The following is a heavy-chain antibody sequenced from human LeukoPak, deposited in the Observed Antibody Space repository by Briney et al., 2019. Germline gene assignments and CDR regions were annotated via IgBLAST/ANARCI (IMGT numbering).Heavy chain of an antibody. CDR2: ISAYNANT. J-gene: IGHJ4*02. Sequence: ASVKVSCKASGYTFSSYGISWVRQAPGQGLEWMGWISAYNANTNYAQKLQDRITITKDTSTSTVFMELRSLTSDDTAVYYCARKALDLGALGYWGQGTLVTVSS. D-gene: IGHD3-16*01. V-gene: IGHV1-18*04. CDR3: ARKALDLGALGY. CDR1: GYTFSSYG.